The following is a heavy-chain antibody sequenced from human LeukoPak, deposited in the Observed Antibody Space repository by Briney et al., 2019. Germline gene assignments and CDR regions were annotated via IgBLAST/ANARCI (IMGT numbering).Heavy chain of an antibody. CDR1: GGSFSGYY. D-gene: IGHD3-3*01. CDR2: INHSGST. Sequence: SETLSLTCAVYGGSFSGYYWSWIRQPPGKGLEWIGEINHSGSTNYNSSLKSRVTISVDTSKNQFSLKLSSVTAADTAVYYCARFWSGYRNWFDPWGQETLVTVSS. CDR3: ARFWSGYRNWFDP. V-gene: IGHV4-34*01. J-gene: IGHJ5*02.